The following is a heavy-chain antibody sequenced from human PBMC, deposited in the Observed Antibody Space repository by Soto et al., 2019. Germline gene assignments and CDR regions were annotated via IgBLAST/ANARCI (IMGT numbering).Heavy chain of an antibody. CDR3: AKVTKRAAAGRYEYYKYGMDV. CDR1: GFAFSTYA. D-gene: IGHD6-13*01. Sequence: PGGSLRLSCAASGFAFSTYAMTWVRQAPGKGLEWVSVISGSGGSSYYAASVKGRFTISRDNSKSTLYLQMNGLRAEDTALYYCAKVTKRAAAGRYEYYKYGMDVWGQGTTVTVSS. CDR2: ISGSGGSS. V-gene: IGHV3-23*01. J-gene: IGHJ6*02.